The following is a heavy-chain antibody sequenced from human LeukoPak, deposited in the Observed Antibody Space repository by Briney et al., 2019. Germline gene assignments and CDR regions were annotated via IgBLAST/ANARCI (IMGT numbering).Heavy chain of an antibody. D-gene: IGHD6-6*01. V-gene: IGHV3-48*02. CDR2: ITTSSSTV. Sequence: GGSLRLSGAASGFIFSDYTMNWVRQGPGKGLEWLSYITTSSSTVYYADSVKGRFTISRDNAKNSLYLQMDSLRDEDTAVYHCVRDPAALDYWGQGTLVTVSS. CDR1: GFIFSDYT. CDR3: VRDPAALDY. J-gene: IGHJ4*02.